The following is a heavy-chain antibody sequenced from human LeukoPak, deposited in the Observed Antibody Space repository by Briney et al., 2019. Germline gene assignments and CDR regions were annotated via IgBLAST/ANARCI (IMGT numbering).Heavy chain of an antibody. J-gene: IGHJ6*02. CDR3: ARDKTDCSSTSCYVHYYYYYGMDV. Sequence: PGGSLRLSCAASGFTFSDYYMSWIRQAPGKGLEWVSYISSSGSTIYYADSVKGRFTISRDNAKNSLYLQMNSLRAEDTAVYYCARDKTDCSSTSCYVHYYYYYGMDVWGQGTTVTVSS. D-gene: IGHD2-2*01. CDR2: ISSSGSTI. V-gene: IGHV3-11*01. CDR1: GFTFSDYY.